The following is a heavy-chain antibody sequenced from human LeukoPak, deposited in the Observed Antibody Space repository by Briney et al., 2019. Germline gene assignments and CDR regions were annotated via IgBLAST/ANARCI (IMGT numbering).Heavy chain of an antibody. D-gene: IGHD2-15*01. CDR1: GGSFSGYY. Sequence: SETLSLTCAVYGGSFSGYYWSWIRQPPGKGLEWIGEINHSGGTNYNPSLKSRVTISVDTSKNQFSLKLSSVTAADTAVYYCARVGCSGGSCYGRWFDPWGQGTLVTVSS. J-gene: IGHJ5*02. CDR3: ARVGCSGGSCYGRWFDP. CDR2: INHSGGT. V-gene: IGHV4-34*01.